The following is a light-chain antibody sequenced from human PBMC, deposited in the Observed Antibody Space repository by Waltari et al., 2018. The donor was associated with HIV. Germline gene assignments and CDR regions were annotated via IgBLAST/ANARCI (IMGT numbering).Light chain of an antibody. V-gene: IGLV1-44*01. Sequence: QSVLTQPPSASGTPGQRVSISCSGSTANIGPNNVQWFQQLPGTAPKLLFYSNKQRPSWVPDRFSGCKSGTSASVAISGLQSEDEADYYCAAWDDSLSGPVFGGGTKLTVL. CDR1: TANIGPNN. CDR2: SNK. J-gene: IGLJ3*02. CDR3: AAWDDSLSGPV.